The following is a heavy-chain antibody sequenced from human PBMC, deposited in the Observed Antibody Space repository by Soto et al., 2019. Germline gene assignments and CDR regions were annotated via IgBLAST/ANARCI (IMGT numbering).Heavy chain of an antibody. J-gene: IGHJ5*02. CDR2: IYYSGST. V-gene: IGHV4-59*01. D-gene: IGHD3-3*01. CDR1: GGSISRYY. CDR3: ARFLEWSNWFDP. Sequence: SETLSLTCTVSGGSISRYYWSWIRQPPGKGLEWIGYIYYSGSTNYNPSLKSRVTISVDTSKNQFSLKLSSVTAADTAVYYCARFLEWSNWFDPWGQGTLVTVSS.